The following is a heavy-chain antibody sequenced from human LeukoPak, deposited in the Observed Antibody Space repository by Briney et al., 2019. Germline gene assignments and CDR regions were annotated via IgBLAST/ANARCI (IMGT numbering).Heavy chain of an antibody. V-gene: IGHV3-48*02. D-gene: IGHD1-26*01. CDR2: ISSSGGTI. Sequence: GGSLRLSCVASGFTFSSYSMSWVRQAPGKGLEWLSYISSSGGTIYYADSVKGRFTISRDNAKNSLYLQMNSLRDEDTAVYYCARSTWQLLRILDYWGQGTLVTVSS. CDR3: ARSTWQLLRILDY. J-gene: IGHJ4*02. CDR1: GFTFSSYS.